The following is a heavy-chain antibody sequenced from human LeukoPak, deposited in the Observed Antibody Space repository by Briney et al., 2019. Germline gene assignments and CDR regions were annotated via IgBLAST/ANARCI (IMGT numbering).Heavy chain of an antibody. CDR1: GGSISSSSYY. CDR2: IYYSGST. Sequence: PSETLSLTCTVSGGSISSSSYYWGWLRQPPGKGLEWIGSIYYSGSTYYNPSLKSRVTISVDTSKNQFSLKLSSVTAADTAVYYCARHAGMIAARPAPTRYWGQGTLVTVSS. D-gene: IGHD6-6*01. V-gene: IGHV4-39*01. CDR3: ARHAGMIAARPAPTRY. J-gene: IGHJ4*02.